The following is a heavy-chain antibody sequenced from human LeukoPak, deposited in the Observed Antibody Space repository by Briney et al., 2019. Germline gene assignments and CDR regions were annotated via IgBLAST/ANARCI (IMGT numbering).Heavy chain of an antibody. CDR3: ARDEWELRLHS. D-gene: IGHD1-26*01. V-gene: IGHV7-4-1*02. CDR1: GYTFTSYA. J-gene: IGHJ4*02. CDR2: INTNTGNP. Sequence: GASVKVSCKASGYTFTSYAMNWVRQAPGQGLEWMGWINTNTGNPTYAQGFTGRFVFSLDTSVSTAYLHISSLKAEDTAGYYCARDEWELRLHSWGQGTLVTVSS.